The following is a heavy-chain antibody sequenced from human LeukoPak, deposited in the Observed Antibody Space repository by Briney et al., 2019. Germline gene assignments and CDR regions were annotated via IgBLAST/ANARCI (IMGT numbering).Heavy chain of an antibody. J-gene: IGHJ3*01. CDR3: TRGGPWMIAFGGAPDAFDL. V-gene: IGHV3-23*01. D-gene: IGHD3-16*01. CDR2: LSASGGSA. Sequence: GGSLRLSCAASGFTFSSSVMSWVRQAPGKGLEWVSTLSASGGSAYYTDSVKGRFTISRDISNDTLYLQMNSLRAEDTAVYYCTRGGPWMIAFGGAPDAFDLWGQGTMVTVSS. CDR1: GFTFSSSV.